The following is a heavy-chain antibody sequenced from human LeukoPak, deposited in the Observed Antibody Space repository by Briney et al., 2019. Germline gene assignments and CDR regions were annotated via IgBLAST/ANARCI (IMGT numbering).Heavy chain of an antibody. Sequence: SVKVSCKASGGTFSSYAISWVRQAPGQGLEWMGGIIPIFGTANYAQKFQGRVTITADESTSTDYMELSSLRSEDTDVYYCARGIAAAGTRDRFDYWGQGPLVTVSS. D-gene: IGHD6-13*01. J-gene: IGHJ4*02. V-gene: IGHV1-69*13. CDR1: GGTFSSYA. CDR3: ARGIAAAGTRDRFDY. CDR2: IIPIFGTA.